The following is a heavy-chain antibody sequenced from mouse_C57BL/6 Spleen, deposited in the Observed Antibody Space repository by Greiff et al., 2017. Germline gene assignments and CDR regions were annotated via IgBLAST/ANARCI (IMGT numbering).Heavy chain of an antibody. CDR2: IRNKANNHAT. J-gene: IGHJ3*01. V-gene: IGHV6-6*01. CDR3: SRRELGGFGD. Sequence: DVKLVESGGGLVQPGGSMKLSCAASGFTFSDAWMDWVRQSPEKGLEWVAEIRNKANNHATDYAKSGKGRFTIARDVSKSSVYLQMNSLRAEDTGIYDCSRRELGGFGDWGPGALVTVSA. CDR1: GFTFSDAW.